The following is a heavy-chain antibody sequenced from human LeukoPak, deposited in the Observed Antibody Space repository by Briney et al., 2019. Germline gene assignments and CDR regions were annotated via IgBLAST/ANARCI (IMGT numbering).Heavy chain of an antibody. V-gene: IGHV3-9*01. CDR2: ISWNSGSL. J-gene: IGHJ3*02. CDR3: AKDPASTSDIVVVPAADAFDI. Sequence: GGSLRLSCAASGFTFDDYAMHWVRQAPGKGLEWVSGISWNSGSLGYADSVRGRFTISRDNGKNSLYLQMNNLRAEDTAFYYCAKDPASTSDIVVVPAADAFDIWGQGTMVTVSS. D-gene: IGHD2-2*01. CDR1: GFTFDDYA.